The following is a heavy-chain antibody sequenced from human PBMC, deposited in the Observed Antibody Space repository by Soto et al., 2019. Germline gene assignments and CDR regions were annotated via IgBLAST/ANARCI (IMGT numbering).Heavy chain of an antibody. Sequence: PSETLSLTCTVSGGSISSYYWSWIRQPPGKGLEWIGYIYYSGSTNYNPSLKSRVTISVDTSKNQFSLKLSSVTAADTAVYYCARRSAANDAYYYGMDVWGQGTTVT. CDR3: ARRSAANDAYYYGMDV. CDR2: IYYSGST. V-gene: IGHV4-59*01. CDR1: GGSISSYY. D-gene: IGHD1-1*01. J-gene: IGHJ6*02.